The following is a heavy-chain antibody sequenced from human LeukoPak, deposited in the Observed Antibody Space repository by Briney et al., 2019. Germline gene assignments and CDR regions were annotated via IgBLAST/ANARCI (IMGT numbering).Heavy chain of an antibody. CDR3: ARDSSGTFDY. CDR2: ISSSSSYI. V-gene: IGHV3-21*01. Sequence: GGSLRLSCAASGFTFSSYSMNWVRQAPGKGLEWVSSISSSSSYIYYADSVKGRFTISRDNSKNTLYLQMNSLRAEDTAVYYCARDSSGTFDYWGQGTLVTVSS. CDR1: GFTFSSYS. J-gene: IGHJ4*02. D-gene: IGHD3-22*01.